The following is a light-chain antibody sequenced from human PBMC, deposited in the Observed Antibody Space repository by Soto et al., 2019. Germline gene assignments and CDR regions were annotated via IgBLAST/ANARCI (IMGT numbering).Light chain of an antibody. CDR3: SSFTRSTTWV. J-gene: IGLJ3*02. CDR1: SSDVGAYDF. CDR2: DVI. V-gene: IGLV2-14*03. Sequence: QSALTQPASVSGSPGQSITISCTGTSSDVGAYDFVSWYQQQAGKAPRLLIYDVIKRPSEVANRFSVSKSGNTASLTISGLLTEDEADYYCSSFTRSTTWVFGGGTKVTVL.